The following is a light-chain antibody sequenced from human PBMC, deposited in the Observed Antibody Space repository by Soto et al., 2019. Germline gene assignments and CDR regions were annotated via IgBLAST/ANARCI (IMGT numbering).Light chain of an antibody. CDR3: QQYGSYPRT. CDR1: QSVSSNF. CDR2: GAS. J-gene: IGKJ1*01. Sequence: EIVLTQSPGTLSLSPGERATLSCRASQSVSSNFLAWYQQKPGQAPRLLIYGASNRATGIPVRFSGSGSGTDFTLTISRLEPDDFAVYYCQQYGSYPRTFGQGTKVEIK. V-gene: IGKV3-20*01.